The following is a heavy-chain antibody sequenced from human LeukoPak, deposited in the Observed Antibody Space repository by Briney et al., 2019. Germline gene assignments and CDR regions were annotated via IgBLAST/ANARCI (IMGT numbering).Heavy chain of an antibody. J-gene: IGHJ4*02. D-gene: IGHD5-18*01. Sequence: SETLSLTCTVSGGSISSSSYYWGWIRQPPGKGLEWIGSIYYSGSTYYNPCLKSRVTISVATSKNQFSLKLSSVTAADTAVYYCARDSASAMVPYYFDYWGQGTLVTVSS. V-gene: IGHV4-39*07. CDR2: IYYSGST. CDR1: GGSISSSSYY. CDR3: ARDSASAMVPYYFDY.